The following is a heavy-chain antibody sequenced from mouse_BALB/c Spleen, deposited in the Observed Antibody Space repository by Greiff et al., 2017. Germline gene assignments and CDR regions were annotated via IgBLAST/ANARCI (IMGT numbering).Heavy chain of an antibody. V-gene: IGHV5-17*02. Sequence: EVMLVESGGGLVQPGGSRKLSCAASGFTFSSFGMHWVRQAPEKGLEWVAYISSGSSTIYYADTVKGRFTISRDNPKNTLFLQMTSLRSEDTAMYYCARENVFDYWGQGTTLTVSS. CDR3: ARENVFDY. CDR2: ISSGSSTI. CDR1: GFTFSSFG. J-gene: IGHJ2*01.